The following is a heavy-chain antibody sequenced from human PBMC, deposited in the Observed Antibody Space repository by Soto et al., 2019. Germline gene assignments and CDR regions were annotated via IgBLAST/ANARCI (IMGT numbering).Heavy chain of an antibody. D-gene: IGHD4-17*01. Sequence: QVQLVESGGGVVQPGRSLRLSCAASGFTFSSYGMHWVRQAPVKGLEWVAVISYDGSNKYYADSVKGRFTISRDNSKNTLYLQMNSLRAEDTAVYYCLRVTTPHWYFDLWGRGTLVTVSS. CDR2: ISYDGSNK. V-gene: IGHV3-30*03. CDR1: GFTFSSYG. CDR3: LRVTTPHWYFDL. J-gene: IGHJ2*01.